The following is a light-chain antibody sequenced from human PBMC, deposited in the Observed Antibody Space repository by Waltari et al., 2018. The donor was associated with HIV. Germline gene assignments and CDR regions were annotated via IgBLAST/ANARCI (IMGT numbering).Light chain of an antibody. CDR1: NADVGAYNY. CDR3: CSYAGSPWM. CDR2: DVT. V-gene: IGLV2-11*01. Sequence: QSVLTQPRSLSGSPRQSVTISCTGTNADVGAYNYVSWYQQHPGKAPKLIIYDVTKRPSGVRDRFSGSKSGNTASLTISGLQAEDEADYYCCSYAGSPWMFGGGTRLTVL. J-gene: IGLJ3*02.